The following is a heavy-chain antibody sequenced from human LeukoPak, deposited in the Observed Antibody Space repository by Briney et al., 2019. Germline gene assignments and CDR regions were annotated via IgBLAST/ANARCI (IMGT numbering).Heavy chain of an antibody. CDR1: GGSFRGYY. CDR2: INHSGST. CDR3: AKSNGYGLVDI. Sequence: SETLSLTCAVYGGSFRGYYWSWIRQPPGKGLEWIGEINHSGSTNYNPSLKSRVTISVDTSKNQFSLKLSSVTAADTAVYYCAKSNGYGLVDIWGQGTMVTVSS. V-gene: IGHV4-34*01. J-gene: IGHJ3*02. D-gene: IGHD3-10*01.